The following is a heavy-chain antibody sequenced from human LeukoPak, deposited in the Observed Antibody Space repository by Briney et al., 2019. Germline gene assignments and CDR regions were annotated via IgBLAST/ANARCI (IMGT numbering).Heavy chain of an antibody. CDR2: INSDGSST. J-gene: IGHJ4*02. D-gene: IGHD3-22*01. CDR3: ARSGVSYYYDSSGYFDY. V-gene: IGHV3-74*01. Sequence: GGSLRLSCAASGFTFSSYWMHWVRQAPGKGLVWVSRINSDGSSTSYADSVKGRFTISRDNAKNSLYLQMNSLRAEDTAVYYCARSGVSYYYDSSGYFDYWGQGTLVTVSS. CDR1: GFTFSSYW.